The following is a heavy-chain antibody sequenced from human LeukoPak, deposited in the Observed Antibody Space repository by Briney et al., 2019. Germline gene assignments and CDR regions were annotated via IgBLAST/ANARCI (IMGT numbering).Heavy chain of an antibody. CDR1: RYTFTGYY. CDR2: INPNSGGT. J-gene: IGHJ4*02. Sequence: ASVKVSCKASRYTFTGYYIHWVRQAPGQGLEWMGWINPNSGGTNYAQKFQGRVTMTRDTSISTAYMELSRLRSDDTAVYYCAKVPDPHSGSLFYFDYWGQGTLVTVSS. CDR3: AKVPDPHSGSLFYFDY. V-gene: IGHV1-2*02. D-gene: IGHD1-26*01.